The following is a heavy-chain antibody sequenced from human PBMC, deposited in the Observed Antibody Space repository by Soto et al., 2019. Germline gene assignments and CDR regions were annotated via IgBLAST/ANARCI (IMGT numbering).Heavy chain of an antibody. Sequence: QVQLVESGGGVVQPGRSLRLSCAASGFTFSSYGMHWVRQAPGKGLEWVAVIWYDGSNKYYADSVKGRFTISRDNSXXTLYLQMNSLRAEDTAVYYCARVVGGATTGWYFDLWGRGTLVTVSS. CDR2: IWYDGSNK. J-gene: IGHJ2*01. CDR1: GFTFSSYG. D-gene: IGHD1-26*01. CDR3: ARVVGGATTGWYFDL. V-gene: IGHV3-33*01.